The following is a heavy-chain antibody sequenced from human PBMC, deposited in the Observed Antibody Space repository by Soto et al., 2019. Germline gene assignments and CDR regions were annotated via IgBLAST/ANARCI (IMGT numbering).Heavy chain of an antibody. Sequence: QLQLQESGPGLVKPSETLSLTCTVSGGSLSSGSFFWGWIRQPPGKGLEWIGHIYFTGTSSYSPSHKSRVTMFVDTSKNNFSLRLTSVTAADTAVYYCVRREAVAGSQFDFWGQGTLVTVSS. CDR2: IYFTGTS. CDR3: VRREAVAGSQFDF. CDR1: GGSLSSGSFF. D-gene: IGHD6-19*01. V-gene: IGHV4-39*02. J-gene: IGHJ4*02.